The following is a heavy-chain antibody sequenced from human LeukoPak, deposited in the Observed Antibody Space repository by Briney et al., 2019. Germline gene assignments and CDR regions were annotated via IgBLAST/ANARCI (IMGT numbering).Heavy chain of an antibody. D-gene: IGHD2-8*01. CDR1: GGTFSDYA. Sequence: SVKVSCKSSGGTFSDYAFSWVRQAPGQGLEWMGAVIIFFGTANYAQKFQGRVTITTDESTSTAYMDLSSLRSEDTSVYYCARGDTNNSYSFDYWGKGTLVTVSS. CDR3: ARGDTNNSYSFDY. V-gene: IGHV1-69*05. CDR2: VIIFFGTA. J-gene: IGHJ4*02.